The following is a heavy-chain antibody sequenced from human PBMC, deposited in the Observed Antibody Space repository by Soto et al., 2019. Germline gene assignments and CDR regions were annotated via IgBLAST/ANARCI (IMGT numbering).Heavy chain of an antibody. J-gene: IGHJ4*02. CDR3: AAPPRY. CDR1: DGSIDKSTYY. Sequence: PSETLSLTCSVSDGSIDKSTYYWSWIRQPPGKGLEWIGYIYDSGSTNYNPSLKSRVTISVDTSKNQFSLKLTSVTAADTAVYYCAAPPRYWGQGTLVTVSS. CDR2: IYDSGST. D-gene: IGHD6-6*01. V-gene: IGHV4-61*01.